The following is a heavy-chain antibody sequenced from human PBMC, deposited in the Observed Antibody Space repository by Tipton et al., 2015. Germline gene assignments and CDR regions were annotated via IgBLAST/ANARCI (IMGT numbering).Heavy chain of an antibody. CDR1: HFPFSNYG. D-gene: IGHD3-3*01. CDR3: ARSFGVVKCQTAMDV. Sequence: SLRLSCEASHFPFSNYGMHWVRQAPGKGLDWVAVVWYDGGEKQYAESVKGRFTISRDNSKQTVYLQMNNLRVEDTAVYYCARSFGVVKCQTAMDVWGQGTTVTVSS. V-gene: IGHV3-33*01. J-gene: IGHJ6*02. CDR2: VWYDGGEK.